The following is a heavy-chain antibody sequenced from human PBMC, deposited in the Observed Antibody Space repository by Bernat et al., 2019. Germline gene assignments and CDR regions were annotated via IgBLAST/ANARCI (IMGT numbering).Heavy chain of an antibody. CDR3: ARRGSSGYYLYYFDY. J-gene: IGHJ4*02. CDR1: GGSISSSSYY. Sequence: QLQLQESGPGLVKPSETLSLTCIVSGGSISSSSYYWGWIHQPPGKGLEWIGSIYYSGSTYYNPSLKSRVTISVDTSKNQFSLKLSSVTAADTAVYYCARRGSSGYYLYYFDYWGQGTLVTVSS. CDR2: IYYSGST. D-gene: IGHD3-22*01. V-gene: IGHV4-39*01.